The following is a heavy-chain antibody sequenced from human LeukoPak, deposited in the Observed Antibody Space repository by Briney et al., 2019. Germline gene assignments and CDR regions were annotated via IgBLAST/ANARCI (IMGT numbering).Heavy chain of an antibody. CDR2: ISGSGYST. CDR3: ANHLGGLRVGYYFDY. D-gene: IGHD3-16*01. V-gene: IGHV3-23*01. J-gene: IGHJ4*02. Sequence: GESLRLSCAASGFSFRNYAMRWVRQAPGKGLEWLSGISGSGYSTYYADSAKGRFTISRNNSKNTLYPQMNSLRAEDTAVYYCANHLGGLRVGYYFDYWGQGTLVTVSS. CDR1: GFSFRNYA.